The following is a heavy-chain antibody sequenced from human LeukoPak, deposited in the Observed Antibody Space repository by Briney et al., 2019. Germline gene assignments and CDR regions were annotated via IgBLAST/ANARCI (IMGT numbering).Heavy chain of an antibody. V-gene: IGHV1-2*02. CDR1: GYTFTDYY. Sequence: GASVKVSCKASGYTFTDYYLHWVRQAPGQGLEWMGWINPNSGGTYYAQRFQGRVTMTRDTSISTAHMELSRLTSDDTAVYYCARGIAVAGIGWFDPWGQGTLVTVSS. CDR3: ARGIAVAGIGWFDP. J-gene: IGHJ5*02. D-gene: IGHD6-19*01. CDR2: INPNSGGT.